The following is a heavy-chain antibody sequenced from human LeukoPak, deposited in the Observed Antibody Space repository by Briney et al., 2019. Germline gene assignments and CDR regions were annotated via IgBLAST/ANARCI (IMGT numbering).Heavy chain of an antibody. V-gene: IGHV4-59*08. J-gene: IGHJ3*02. CDR1: GGSISTYY. CDR2: INYSGST. D-gene: IGHD2-15*01. Sequence: PSETLSLTCTVSGGSISTYYWSWIRQPPGKGLEWIGYINYSGSTNYNPSLKSRVTISVDTSKNQFSLKLSSVTAADTAVYYCARMVIRAYCSGGSCYEHAFDIWGQGTMVTVSS. CDR3: ARMVIRAYCSGGSCYEHAFDI.